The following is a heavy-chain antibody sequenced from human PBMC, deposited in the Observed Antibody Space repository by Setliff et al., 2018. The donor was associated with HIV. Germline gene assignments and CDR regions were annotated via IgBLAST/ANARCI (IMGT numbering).Heavy chain of an antibody. V-gene: IGHV1-69*13. J-gene: IGHJ6*03. CDR1: GGTFSSYA. Sequence: SVKVSCKASGGTFSSYAISWVRQAPGQGLEWMGGIIPIFGTANYAQKFQGRVTITADESTSTAYMELSSLRSEDTAVYYCARSVKSGAWTYYDFWSGYSYYYMDVWGKGTTVTVSS. CDR3: ARSVKSGAWTYYDFWSGYSYYYMDV. CDR2: IIPIFGTA. D-gene: IGHD3-3*01.